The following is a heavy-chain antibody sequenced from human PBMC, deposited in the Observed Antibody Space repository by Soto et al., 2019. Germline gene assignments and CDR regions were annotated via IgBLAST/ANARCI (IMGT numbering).Heavy chain of an antibody. D-gene: IGHD6-13*01. J-gene: IGHJ6*02. V-gene: IGHV3-30*18. CDR2: ITYEGSHQ. CDR3: AKDVKAAGDTDYNTGRDV. Sequence: QVQLVESGGGVVQPGKSVRLSCAASGFTFSLYGIHWVRQAPGKGLQWVAFITYEGSHQDYVDSVKGRFTLSRDNSKNVVYLQMNILRTEHTAVYYCAKDVKAAGDTDYNTGRDVWGHGTTVTVSS. CDR1: GFTFSLYG.